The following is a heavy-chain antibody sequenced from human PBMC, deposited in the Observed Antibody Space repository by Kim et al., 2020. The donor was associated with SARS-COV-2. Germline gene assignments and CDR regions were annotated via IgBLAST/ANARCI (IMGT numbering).Heavy chain of an antibody. D-gene: IGHD6-19*01. J-gene: IGHJ4*02. CDR2: ISYDGSNK. CDR1: GFTFSSYG. Sequence: GGSLRLSCAASGFTFSSYGMHWVRQAPGKGLEWVAVISYDGSNKYYADSVKGRFTISRDNSKNTLYLQMNSLRAEDTAVYYCARVDPIAVAPIDYWGQGTLVTVSS. CDR3: ARVDPIAVAPIDY. V-gene: IGHV3-33*05.